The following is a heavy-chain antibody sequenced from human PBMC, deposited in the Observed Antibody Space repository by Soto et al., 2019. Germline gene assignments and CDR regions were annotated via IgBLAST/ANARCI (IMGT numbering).Heavy chain of an antibody. D-gene: IGHD3-3*01. V-gene: IGHV1-69*13. CDR3: ATSAIFGVVIIRINWFDP. Sequence: ASVKVSCKASGGTFSSYAISWVRQAPGQGLEWMGGIIPIFGTANYAQKFQGRVTITADESTSTAYMELSSLRSEDTAVYYCATSAIFGVVIIRINWFDPWGQGTLVTVSS. CDR2: IIPIFGTA. J-gene: IGHJ5*02. CDR1: GGTFSSYA.